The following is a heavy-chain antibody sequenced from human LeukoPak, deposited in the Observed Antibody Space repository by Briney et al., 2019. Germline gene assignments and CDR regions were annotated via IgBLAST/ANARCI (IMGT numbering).Heavy chain of an antibody. Sequence: HPGGSLRLSCAASGFTFSSYWMSWVCQAPGKGLEWVANIKQDGSNKYYADSVKGRFTISRDNSRNTLFLQMNSLRAEDTAVYYCATDRATQYFDYWGQGTLVSVSS. CDR1: GFTFSSYW. D-gene: IGHD2-15*01. CDR3: ATDRATQYFDY. V-gene: IGHV3-7*01. J-gene: IGHJ4*02. CDR2: IKQDGSNK.